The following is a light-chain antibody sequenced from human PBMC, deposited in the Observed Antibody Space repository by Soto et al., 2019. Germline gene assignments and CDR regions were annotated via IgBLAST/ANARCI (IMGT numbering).Light chain of an antibody. CDR3: QVYADARWT. Sequence: EIVLTQSPGTLSLSPGERATLSCRASQSVNSNFLAWYQQRPGQAPSLLFSGASSRATGIPDRFSGRGSGADFTLTISRLEPEDFAVYFCQVYADARWTVGHGTKVE. CDR2: GAS. V-gene: IGKV3-20*01. J-gene: IGKJ1*01. CDR1: QSVNSNF.